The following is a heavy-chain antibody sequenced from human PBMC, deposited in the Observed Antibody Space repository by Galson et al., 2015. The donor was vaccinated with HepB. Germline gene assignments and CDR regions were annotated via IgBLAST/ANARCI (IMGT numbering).Heavy chain of an antibody. Sequence: CAISGDSVSSNRAAWNWIRQSPSRGLEWLGRTYYRSKWYNDYAVSGKSRMTINPDTSKNQFSLQLNSVTPEDTAVYYCARAPEYFSSSGFDYWGQGTLVTVSS. CDR1: GDSVSSNRAA. V-gene: IGHV6-1*01. CDR2: TYYRSKWYN. CDR3: ARAPEYFSSSGFDY. J-gene: IGHJ4*02. D-gene: IGHD6-6*01.